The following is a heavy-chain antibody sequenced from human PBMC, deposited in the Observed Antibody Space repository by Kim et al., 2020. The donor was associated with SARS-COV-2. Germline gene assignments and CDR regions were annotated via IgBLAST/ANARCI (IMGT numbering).Heavy chain of an antibody. Sequence: GGSLRLSCAASGFTFSSYDMHWVRQATGKGLEWVSAIGTAGDTYYPGSVKGRFTISRENAKNSLYLQMNSLRAGDTAVYYCARSMHFRDYYYGMDVWGQGTTVTVSS. D-gene: IGHD3-3*02. V-gene: IGHV3-13*01. CDR1: GFTFSSYD. J-gene: IGHJ6*02. CDR3: ARSMHFRDYYYGMDV. CDR2: IGTAGDT.